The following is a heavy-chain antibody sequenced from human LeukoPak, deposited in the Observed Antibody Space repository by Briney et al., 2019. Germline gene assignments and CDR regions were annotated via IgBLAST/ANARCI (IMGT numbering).Heavy chain of an antibody. CDR1: RFPLRSCA. J-gene: IGHJ6*02. CDR3: ARYLHYYVALDV. Sequence: PGGSLRLSCDASRFPLRSCALTWVRQAPGKGLEWVSSIGSDNKPHYSESVKGRFAICRDNSKSMLFLQLNSLRAEDTALYYCARYLHYYVALDVWGQGTTVTVSS. CDR2: IGSDNKP. D-gene: IGHD3-10*02. V-gene: IGHV3-23*05.